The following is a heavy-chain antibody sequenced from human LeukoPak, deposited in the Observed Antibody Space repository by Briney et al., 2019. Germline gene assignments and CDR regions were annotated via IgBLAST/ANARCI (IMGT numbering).Heavy chain of an antibody. D-gene: IGHD3-10*01. V-gene: IGHV1-69*05. CDR3: ASLLWPQIYSYY. J-gene: IGHJ4*02. CDR1: GGTFSSYA. CDR2: IIPIFGTA. Sequence: SVKVSCKASGGTFSSYAISWVRQAPGRGLEWMGGIIPIFGTANYAQKFQGRVTITTDESTSTAYMELSSLRSEDTAVYYCASLLWPQIYSYYCRQGPLVTVSS.